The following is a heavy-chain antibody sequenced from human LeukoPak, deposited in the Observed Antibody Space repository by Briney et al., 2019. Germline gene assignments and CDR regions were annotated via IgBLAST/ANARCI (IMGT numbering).Heavy chain of an antibody. Sequence: PSETLSLTCTVSGGTISSYYWSWIRQPPGKGLEWIGYIYYSGSTNYNPSLKSRVTISVDTSKNQFALKMSYVPAADTAVYYCARNAGDLWGQGTLVTVSS. J-gene: IGHJ5*02. V-gene: IGHV4-59*01. CDR3: ARNAGDL. CDR1: GGTISSYY. CDR2: IYYSGST.